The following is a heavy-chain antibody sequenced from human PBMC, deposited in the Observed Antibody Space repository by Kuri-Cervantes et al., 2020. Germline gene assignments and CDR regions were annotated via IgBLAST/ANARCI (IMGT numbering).Heavy chain of an antibody. CDR1: GGTFNSYV. V-gene: IGHV1-69*13. J-gene: IGHJ5*02. D-gene: IGHD5-12*01. CDR3: ARVGSGYETA. CDR2: ITPLFGTT. Sequence: SVKVSCKASGGTFNSYVMRCVRQAPGQEVEWMGGITPLFGTTKYAQKFQGRVTIIADESTTTAYMELSSLISEDTAVYYCARVGSGYETAWGQGTLVTVSS.